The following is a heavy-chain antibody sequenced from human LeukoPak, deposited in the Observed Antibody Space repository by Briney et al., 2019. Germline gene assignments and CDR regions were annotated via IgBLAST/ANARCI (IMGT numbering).Heavy chain of an antibody. CDR1: GGTFSSYA. J-gene: IGHJ4*02. CDR3: ASGKRITMIVVALTSLDY. D-gene: IGHD3-22*01. CDR2: IIPIFGTA. V-gene: IGHV1-69*05. Sequence: GSSVKVSFKASGGTFSSYAISWVRQAPGQGLEWMGGIIPIFGTANYAQKFQGRVTITTDESTSTAYMELSSLRSEDTAAYYCASGKRITMIVVALTSLDYWGQGTLVTVSS.